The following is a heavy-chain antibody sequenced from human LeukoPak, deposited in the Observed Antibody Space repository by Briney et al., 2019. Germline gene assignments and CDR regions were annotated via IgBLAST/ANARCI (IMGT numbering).Heavy chain of an antibody. CDR3: ARHGGGYSFDY. Sequence: SETLSLTCSVSGGSISNYYWSWIRQPPGKGGECIGYSYNIGSTNYNPSLKSRVTISVDTSKNQFSLKVNSVTAADTAVYYCARHGGGYSFDYWGQGTLVTVSS. J-gene: IGHJ4*02. CDR2: SYNIGST. CDR1: GGSISNYY. V-gene: IGHV4-59*08. D-gene: IGHD5-24*01.